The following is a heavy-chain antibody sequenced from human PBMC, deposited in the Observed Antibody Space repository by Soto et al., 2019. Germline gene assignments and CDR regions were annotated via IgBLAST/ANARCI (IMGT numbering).Heavy chain of an antibody. D-gene: IGHD3-22*01. CDR2: ISGSGGST. CDR1: GFTFSSYA. J-gene: IGHJ4*02. V-gene: IGHV3-23*01. Sequence: PGGSLRLSCAASGFTFSSYAMSWVRQAPGKGLEWVSAISGSGGSTYYADSVKGRFTITRDNSKNTLYLQMNSLRAEDTAVYYCAKASYDSSGLLLYWGQGTLVTVSS. CDR3: AKASYDSSGLLLY.